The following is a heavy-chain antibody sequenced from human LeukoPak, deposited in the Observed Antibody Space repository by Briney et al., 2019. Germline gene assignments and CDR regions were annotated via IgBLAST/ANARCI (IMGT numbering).Heavy chain of an antibody. D-gene: IGHD1-7*01. CDR2: TVSEIDGGTT. V-gene: IGHV3-15*04. J-gene: IGHJ6*02. Sequence: GGSLRLSCAASGFTFSSYWMSWVRQVPGKGLEWVGQTVSEIDGGTTDYATPVKGRFTISRDDSKSTLYLQMNSLKIEDTAVYYCTTDEDWNYARKDVWGQGATVIVSS. CDR3: TTDEDWNYARKDV. CDR1: GFTFSSYW.